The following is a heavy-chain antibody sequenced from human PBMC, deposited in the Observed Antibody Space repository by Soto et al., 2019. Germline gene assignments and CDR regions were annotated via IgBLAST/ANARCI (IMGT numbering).Heavy chain of an antibody. Sequence: QVQLQESGPGLVKPSQTLSLTCTVSGGSINSGGYYWSWIRQHPGKGLEWIGYIYYNGGTYYTPSLKSRVIISVDTSKNQFSLKLSSVTAADTAVYYCARTVVLVAATPNFDYWGQGTLVTVSS. J-gene: IGHJ4*02. CDR2: IYYNGGT. V-gene: IGHV4-31*03. CDR1: GGSINSGGYY. D-gene: IGHD2-15*01. CDR3: ARTVVLVAATPNFDY.